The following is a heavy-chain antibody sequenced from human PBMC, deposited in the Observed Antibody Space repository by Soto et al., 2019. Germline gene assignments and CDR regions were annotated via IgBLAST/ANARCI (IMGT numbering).Heavy chain of an antibody. CDR2: IRSKANSYAT. CDR1: GFTFSGSA. CDR3: TKRAWRFGELLEDV. Sequence: EVQLVESGGGLVQPGGSLKLSCAASGFTFSGSAMHWVRQASGKGLDWVGRIRSKANSYATAYAASVKGRFTISRDDSKNTAYLQMNSLKTEDTAVYYCTKRAWRFGELLEDVWGKGTTVTVSS. V-gene: IGHV3-73*01. D-gene: IGHD3-10*01. J-gene: IGHJ6*04.